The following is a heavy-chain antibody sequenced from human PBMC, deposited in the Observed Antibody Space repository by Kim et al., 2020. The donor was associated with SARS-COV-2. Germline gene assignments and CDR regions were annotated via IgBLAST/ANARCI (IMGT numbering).Heavy chain of an antibody. CDR3: AKATVTTAYYYYYGMDV. Sequence: VKGRFTISRDNSKNTLYLQMNSLRAEDTAVYYCAKATVTTAYYYYYGMDVWGQGTTVTVSS. D-gene: IGHD4-4*01. V-gene: IGHV3-30*02. J-gene: IGHJ6*02.